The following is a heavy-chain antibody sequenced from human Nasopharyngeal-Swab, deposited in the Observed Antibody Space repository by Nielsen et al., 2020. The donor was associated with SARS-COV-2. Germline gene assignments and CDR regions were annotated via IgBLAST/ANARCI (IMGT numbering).Heavy chain of an antibody. J-gene: IGHJ3*02. V-gene: IGHV3-74*01. CDR3: ARDKVVVIKGDDAFDI. CDR1: GFTFSSYW. D-gene: IGHD3-22*01. CDR2: INSDGSST. Sequence: GESLKISCAASGFTFSSYWMHWVRQAPGKGLVWVSRINSDGSSTSSADSVKGRFTISRDNAKNSLYLQMNSLRDEDTAVYYCARDKVVVIKGDDAFDIWGQGTMVTVSS.